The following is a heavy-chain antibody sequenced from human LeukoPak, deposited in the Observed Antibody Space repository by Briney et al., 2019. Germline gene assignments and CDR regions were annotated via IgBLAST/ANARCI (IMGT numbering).Heavy chain of an antibody. CDR2: ISGSGGST. V-gene: IGHV3-23*01. Sequence: GGSLRLSCAASGFTFSSYAMSWVRQAPGKGLEWVSAISGSGGSTYYADSVKGRFTISRDNSKNTLYLQMNSLRAEDTAVYYCEKSLPAMVRGVIGIDYWGQGTLVTVSS. D-gene: IGHD3-10*01. CDR3: EKSLPAMVRGVIGIDY. CDR1: GFTFSSYA. J-gene: IGHJ4*02.